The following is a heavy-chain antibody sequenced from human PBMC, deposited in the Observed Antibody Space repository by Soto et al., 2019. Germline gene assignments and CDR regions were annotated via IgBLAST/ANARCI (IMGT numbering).Heavy chain of an antibody. V-gene: IGHV1-18*01. CDR3: ASNGIAAAGTAHFDY. CDR1: GYTFSSYG. CDR2: ISAYNGNT. Sequence: ASVKVSCKASGYTFSSYGISWVRQAPGQGLEWMGWISAYNGNTNYAQKLQGRVTMTTDTSTSTAYMELRSLRSDDTAVYYCASNGIAAAGTAHFDYWGQGTLVTVSS. J-gene: IGHJ4*02. D-gene: IGHD6-13*01.